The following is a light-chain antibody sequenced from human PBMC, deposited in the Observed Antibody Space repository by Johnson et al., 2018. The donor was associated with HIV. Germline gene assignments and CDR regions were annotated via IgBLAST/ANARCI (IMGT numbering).Light chain of an antibody. V-gene: IGLV1-51*02. J-gene: IGLJ1*01. CDR3: GTWDNSLSAYV. Sequence: QSVLTQPPSVSAAPGQKVTISCSGSSSNIGNNYVSWYQQLPGTAPKLLIYENNKRPSWIPDRFSGSKSGTSATLGITGLQTGDEAAYYCGTWDNSLSAYVFGTGTKVTVL. CDR1: SSNIGNNY. CDR2: ENN.